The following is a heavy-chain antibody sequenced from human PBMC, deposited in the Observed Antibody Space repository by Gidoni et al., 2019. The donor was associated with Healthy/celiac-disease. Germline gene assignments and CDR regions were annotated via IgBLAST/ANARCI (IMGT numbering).Heavy chain of an antibody. V-gene: IGHV3-30*18. Sequence: QVQLVESGGGVVQPGRSLRLSCAASGFTCSSYGLHWVGQARGKGLEWVAVISYDGSNKYYADSVKGRFTISRDNSKNTLYLQMNSLRAEDTAVYYCVKDLMITFGGVTSPDYWGQGTLVTVSS. CDR3: VKDLMITFGGVTSPDY. CDR2: ISYDGSNK. CDR1: GFTCSSYG. D-gene: IGHD3-16*01. J-gene: IGHJ4*02.